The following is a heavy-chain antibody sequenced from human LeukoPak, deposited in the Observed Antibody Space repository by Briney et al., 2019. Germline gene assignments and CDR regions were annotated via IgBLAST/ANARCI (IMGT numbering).Heavy chain of an antibody. CDR2: VIPIFGTA. J-gene: IGHJ4*02. V-gene: IGHV1-69*01. CDR1: GGTFSSYA. Sequence: GGSLRLSCAASGGTFSSYAISWVRQAPGQGLEWMGGVIPIFGTANYAQEFQGRVTITADESTSTVHMELSGLRSEDTAVYYCARDQEGFDYWGQGTLVTVSS. CDR3: ARDQEGFDY.